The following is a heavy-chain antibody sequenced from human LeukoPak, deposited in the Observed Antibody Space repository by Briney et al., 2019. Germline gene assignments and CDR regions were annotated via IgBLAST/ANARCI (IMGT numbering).Heavy chain of an antibody. CDR3: ARIVKTYYYDSSGYYYPRNSYGMDV. D-gene: IGHD3-22*01. CDR2: INHSGST. Sequence: SETLSLTCAVYGGSFSGYYWSWIRQPPGKGLEWIGEINHSGSTNYNPSLKSRVTITVDTSKNQFSLKLSPVTAADTAVYYCARIVKTYYYDSSGYYYPRNSYGMDVWGQGTTVTVSS. V-gene: IGHV4-34*01. J-gene: IGHJ6*02. CDR1: GGSFSGYY.